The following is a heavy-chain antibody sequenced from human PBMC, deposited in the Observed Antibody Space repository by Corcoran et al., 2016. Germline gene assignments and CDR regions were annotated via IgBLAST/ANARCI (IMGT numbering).Heavy chain of an antibody. D-gene: IGHD6-19*01. V-gene: IGHV4-39*07. CDR3: ARDPRYSSGNIWFDP. CDR2: IYYSGST. J-gene: IGHJ5*02. CDR1: GGSISSSSYY. Sequence: QLQLQESGPGLVKPSETLSLTCTVSGGSISSSSYYWGWIRQPPGKGLEWIGRIYYSGSTYYNPSLKSRVTISVDTSKNQFSLKLSSVTAAYTAVYYCARDPRYSSGNIWFDPWGQGTLVTVSS.